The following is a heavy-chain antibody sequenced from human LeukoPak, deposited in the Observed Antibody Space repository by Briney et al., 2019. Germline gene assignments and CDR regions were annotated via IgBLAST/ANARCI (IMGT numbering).Heavy chain of an antibody. Sequence: SETLSLTCTVSGGSISSSSYYWGWIRQPPGKGLECIGSIYYSGSTYYNPSLKSRVTISVDTSKNQFSLKLSSVTAADTAVYYCARQIAAAGSQIIDYWGQGTLVTVSS. V-gene: IGHV4-39*01. CDR2: IYYSGST. D-gene: IGHD6-13*01. J-gene: IGHJ4*02. CDR1: GGSISSSSYY. CDR3: ARQIAAAGSQIIDY.